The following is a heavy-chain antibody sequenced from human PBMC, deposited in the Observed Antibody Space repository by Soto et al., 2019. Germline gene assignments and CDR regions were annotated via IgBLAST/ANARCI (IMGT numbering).Heavy chain of an antibody. CDR2: IIPLTETP. J-gene: IGHJ4*02. V-gene: IGHV1-69*01. D-gene: IGHD6-13*01. CDR1: GGTCSNYA. CDR3: AIGTRHSWTCDF. Sequence: QVQVVQSGAEVKKPGSSVKVSCKASGGTCSNYAISWVRQAPGHGLEWVGGIIPLTETPVYAQTVQGRLTITADEITSAASMELSSLRSDDTAVYYFAIGTRHSWTCDFWGQGTLVTVSS.